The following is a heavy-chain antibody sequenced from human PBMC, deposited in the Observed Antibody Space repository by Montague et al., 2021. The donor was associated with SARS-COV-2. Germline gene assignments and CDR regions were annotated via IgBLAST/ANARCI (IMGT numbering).Heavy chain of an antibody. V-gene: IGHV4-61*02. D-gene: IGHD3-10*01. CDR2: FYTSGST. J-gene: IGHJ6*02. CDR3: ARDLGAYYGMDV. Sequence: TLSLTCTVSGGSIRSCSYYWSWIRQPAGKGLEWIGRFYTSGSTNYNPSLKSRVSISEDTSKNQFSLKLTSVTAADTAAYYCARDLGAYYGMDVWGQGTTVTVSS. CDR1: GGSIRSCSYY.